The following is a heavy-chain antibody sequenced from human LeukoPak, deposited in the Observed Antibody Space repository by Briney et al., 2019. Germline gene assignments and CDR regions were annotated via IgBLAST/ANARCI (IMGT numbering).Heavy chain of an antibody. J-gene: IGHJ4*02. CDR2: ISAYNGNT. Sequence: ASVKVSCKASGYTFTGYYMHWVRQAPGQGLEWMGWISAYNGNTNYAQKLQGRVTMTTDTSTSTAYMELRSLRSDDTAVYYCARKKVGYCSGGSCHNNDYWGQGTLVTVSS. V-gene: IGHV1-18*04. CDR1: GYTFTGYY. D-gene: IGHD2-15*01. CDR3: ARKKVGYCSGGSCHNNDY.